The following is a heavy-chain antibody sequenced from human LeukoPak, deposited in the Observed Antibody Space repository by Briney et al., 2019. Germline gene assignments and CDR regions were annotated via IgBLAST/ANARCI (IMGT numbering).Heavy chain of an antibody. J-gene: IGHJ4*02. V-gene: IGHV3-7*01. Sequence: PGGSLRLSCAASGFTFNNYYMSWVRQAPGKGLEWVAHINKDGSEKYYVDSVRGRFTISRDNAKNSLYLQMNSLRVEDTAVYYCARDKVTYWGRGTLVTVSS. CDR2: INKDGSEK. CDR3: ARDKVTY. CDR1: GFTFNNYY.